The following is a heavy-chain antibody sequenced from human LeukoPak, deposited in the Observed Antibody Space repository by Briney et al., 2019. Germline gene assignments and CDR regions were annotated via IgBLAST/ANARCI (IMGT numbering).Heavy chain of an antibody. CDR3: AKGGGGGPIDY. D-gene: IGHD3-16*01. CDR2: ISWDGGST. V-gene: IGHV3-43*01. CDR1: GFTFDDYT. Sequence: GGSLRLSCAASGFTFDDYTMHWVRQAPGKGLEWVSLISWDGGSTYYADSVKGRFTISRDNSKNSLYLQMNSLRTEDTALYYRAKGGGGGPIDYWGQGTLVTVSS. J-gene: IGHJ4*02.